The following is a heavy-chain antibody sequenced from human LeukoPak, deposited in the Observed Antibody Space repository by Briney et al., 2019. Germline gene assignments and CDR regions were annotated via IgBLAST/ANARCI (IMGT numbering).Heavy chain of an antibody. Sequence: GGSLRLSCAASGFTFSSYWMHWVRQVPGKGLVWISRISFDGKTTDYADSVKGRFTISRDNAKNTLFLQMNSLRGEDTAVYFCASHFSDNDVYYSTHWGQGTLVTVSS. CDR2: ISFDGKTT. D-gene: IGHD3-22*01. J-gene: IGHJ4*02. CDR3: ASHFSDNDVYYSTH. CDR1: GFTFSSYW. V-gene: IGHV3-74*01.